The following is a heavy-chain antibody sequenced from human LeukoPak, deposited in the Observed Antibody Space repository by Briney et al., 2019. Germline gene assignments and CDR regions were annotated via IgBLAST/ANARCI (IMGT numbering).Heavy chain of an antibody. D-gene: IGHD6-13*01. CDR1: GFTFSRYA. Sequence: KRGGSLRLSCSASGFTFSRYAMNWVRQAPGKGLEWVSSISSTGVYIDYADSVKGRFTISRDNAKNSLYLQMNSLRAEDTAVYYCARAWYSSSWEADYYYYYYMDVWGKGTTVTVSS. J-gene: IGHJ6*03. CDR2: ISSTGVYI. V-gene: IGHV3-21*01. CDR3: ARAWYSSSWEADYYYYYYMDV.